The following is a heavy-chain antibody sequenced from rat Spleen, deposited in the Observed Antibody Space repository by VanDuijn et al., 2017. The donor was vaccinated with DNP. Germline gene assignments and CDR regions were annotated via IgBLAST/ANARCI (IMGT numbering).Heavy chain of an antibody. V-gene: IGHV5-7*01. CDR2: ISYDGSST. J-gene: IGHJ2*01. D-gene: IGHD1-10*01. Sequence: EVQLVESGGGLVQPGRSLKLSCAASGFTFSNHDMGWVRQAPKKGLEWVATISYDGSSTYYRDSVKGRFTISRDNAKSTLYLQMNSLRSEDTATYYCAKDHNYYFDYWGQGVMVTVSS. CDR1: GFTFSNHD. CDR3: AKDHNYYFDY.